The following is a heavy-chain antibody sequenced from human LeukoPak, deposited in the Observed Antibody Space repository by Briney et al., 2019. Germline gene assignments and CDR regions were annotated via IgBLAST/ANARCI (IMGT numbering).Heavy chain of an antibody. CDR3: ARGLGYCSGGSCYVSWFDP. V-gene: IGHV4-34*09. CDR2: IYYSGST. D-gene: IGHD2-15*01. Sequence: SETLSLTCAVYGGSFSGYYWSWIRQPPGKGLEWIGYIYYSGSTYYNPSLKSRVTISVDTSKNQFSLKLSSVTAADTAVYYCARGLGYCSGGSCYVSWFDPWGQGTLVTVSS. CDR1: GGSFSGYY. J-gene: IGHJ5*02.